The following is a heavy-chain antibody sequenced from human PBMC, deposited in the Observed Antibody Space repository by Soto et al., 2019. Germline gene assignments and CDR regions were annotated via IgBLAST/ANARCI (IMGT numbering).Heavy chain of an antibody. J-gene: IGHJ4*02. CDR2: INHSGST. Sequence: LSLTCAVYGGSFSGYYWSWIRQPPGKGLEWIGEINHSGSTNYNPSLKSRVTISVDTSKNQFSLKLSSVTAADTAVYYCARGRVVVVPAAPFDYWGQGTLVTVSS. V-gene: IGHV4-34*01. D-gene: IGHD2-2*01. CDR1: GGSFSGYY. CDR3: ARGRVVVVPAAPFDY.